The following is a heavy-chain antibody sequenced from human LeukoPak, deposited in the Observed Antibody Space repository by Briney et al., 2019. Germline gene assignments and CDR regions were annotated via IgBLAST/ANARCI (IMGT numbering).Heavy chain of an antibody. J-gene: IGHJ4*02. Sequence: ASVKVSCKASGYTFTSYAMNWVRQAPGQGLEWMGWINTNTGNPTYAQGFTGRFVFSLDTSVSTAYLQISSLKAEDTAVYYYAREEITENFDWLFSYWGQGTLVTVSS. D-gene: IGHD3-9*01. V-gene: IGHV7-4-1*02. CDR2: INTNTGNP. CDR1: GYTFTSYA. CDR3: AREEITENFDWLFSY.